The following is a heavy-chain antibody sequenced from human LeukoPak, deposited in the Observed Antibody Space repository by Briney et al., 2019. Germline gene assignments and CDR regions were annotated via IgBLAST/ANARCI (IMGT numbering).Heavy chain of an antibody. Sequence: GGSLRLSCAASGFTFSTYVMNWVRQALGKGLEWVSSISSSSSYIYYADSVKGRFTISRDNAKNSLYLQTNSLRAEDTAVYYCARDSKSIMVVTGYYFDYWGQGTLVTVSS. CDR3: ARDSKSIMVVTGYYFDY. CDR2: ISSSSSYI. J-gene: IGHJ4*02. V-gene: IGHV3-21*01. CDR1: GFTFSTYV. D-gene: IGHD2-21*02.